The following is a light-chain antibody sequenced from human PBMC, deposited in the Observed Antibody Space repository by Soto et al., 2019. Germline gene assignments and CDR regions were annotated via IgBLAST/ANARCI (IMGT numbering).Light chain of an antibody. CDR2: GAS. Sequence: DIQMTQSPSTLTASVGDRAIITCRASQRVARCLAWYQQKPGKAPKVLISGASNLESGVPSRFSGSGFGTTFTLTISRIQTDESATYYCQQYDTNWTFGQGTKVEI. J-gene: IGKJ1*01. CDR3: QQYDTNWT. CDR1: QRVARC. V-gene: IGKV1-5*01.